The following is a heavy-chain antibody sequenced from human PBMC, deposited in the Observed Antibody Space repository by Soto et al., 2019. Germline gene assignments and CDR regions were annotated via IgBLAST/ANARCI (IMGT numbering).Heavy chain of an antibody. CDR3: APGETSGSARAVFDH. D-gene: IGHD3-10*01. CDR1: GYSFSTYA. CDR2: LNTGDGNT. Sequence: QVLLVQSGAEVKKPGASVKVSCKASGYSFSTYAVSWVRQAPGQGLEWMGGLNTGDGNTAYAQKLQGRITLTTDTSTTAAYMELRSLRSDDPAIYYCAPGETSGSARAVFDHWRQGNLVTAPS. J-gene: IGHJ4*02. V-gene: IGHV1-18*04.